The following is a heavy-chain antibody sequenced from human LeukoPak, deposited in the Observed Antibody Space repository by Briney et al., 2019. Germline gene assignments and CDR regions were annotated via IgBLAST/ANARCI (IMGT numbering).Heavy chain of an antibody. CDR1: GYTFTSYG. V-gene: IGHV1-18*01. J-gene: IGHJ6*01. CDR2: ISAYNGNT. Sequence: ASVKVSCKASGYTFTSYGISWVRQAPRQRLEWMGWISAYNGNTNYAQKLQGRVTMATDTSTSTAYMELRSLRSDDRAVYYCARDRLVVRGVIITYGMDVWGQGSTVTVSS. D-gene: IGHD3-10*01. CDR3: ARDRLVVRGVIITYGMDV.